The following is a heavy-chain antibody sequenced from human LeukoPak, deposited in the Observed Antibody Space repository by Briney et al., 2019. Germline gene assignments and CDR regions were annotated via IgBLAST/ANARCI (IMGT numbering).Heavy chain of an antibody. D-gene: IGHD1-26*01. CDR2: IYSGGST. CDR3: ARDGPYSGSPRDY. CDR1: GFAFSSYD. Sequence: GGSLRLSCAASGFAFSSYDMSWVRQAPGKGLEWVSVIYSGGSTYYADSVKGRFTISRDNSKNTLYLQMNSLRAEDTAVYYCARDGPYSGSPRDYWGQGTLVTVSS. V-gene: IGHV3-66*02. J-gene: IGHJ4*02.